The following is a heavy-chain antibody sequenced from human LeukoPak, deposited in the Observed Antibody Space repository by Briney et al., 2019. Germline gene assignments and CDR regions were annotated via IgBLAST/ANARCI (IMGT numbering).Heavy chain of an antibody. Sequence: SETLSLTCSVSGGSISSSSYNWGWIRQPAGKGLEWIGRIYTSGSTNYNPSLKRRVTMSVDTSKNQFSLKLSSVTAADTAVYYCAREVPWYYYDSSGYPPHAFDIWGQGTMVTVSS. J-gene: IGHJ3*02. V-gene: IGHV4-61*02. CDR3: AREVPWYYYDSSGYPPHAFDI. CDR1: GGSISSSSYN. CDR2: IYTSGST. D-gene: IGHD3-22*01.